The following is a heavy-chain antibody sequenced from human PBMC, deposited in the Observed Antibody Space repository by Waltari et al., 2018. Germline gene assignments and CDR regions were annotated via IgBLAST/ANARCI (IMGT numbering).Heavy chain of an antibody. J-gene: IGHJ3*02. V-gene: IGHV4-30-2*01. D-gene: IGHD5-12*01. Sequence: QLQLQESGSGLVKPSQTLSLTCAFSGGSISSGVYSWRWIRQPPGKGLEWIGYIDHSGSTYYNPSLKSRVTISVDRSKNQFSLKLSSVTAADTAVYYCARMIVATNAFDIWGQGTMVTVSS. CDR2: IDHSGST. CDR1: GGSISSGVYS. CDR3: ARMIVATNAFDI.